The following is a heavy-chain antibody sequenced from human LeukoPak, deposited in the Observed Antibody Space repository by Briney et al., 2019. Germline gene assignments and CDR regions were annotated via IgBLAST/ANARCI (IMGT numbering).Heavy chain of an antibody. V-gene: IGHV3-21*01. Sequence: GGSLRLSCAASGFTFSSYSMNWVRQAPGKGLEWVSSISSSSSYIYYADSVKGRFTISRDNAKSTLYLQMNSLRAEDTAVYYCAREVSSSWSATDYWGQGTLVTVSS. J-gene: IGHJ4*02. CDR3: AREVSSSWSATDY. CDR2: ISSSSSYI. CDR1: GFTFSSYS. D-gene: IGHD6-13*01.